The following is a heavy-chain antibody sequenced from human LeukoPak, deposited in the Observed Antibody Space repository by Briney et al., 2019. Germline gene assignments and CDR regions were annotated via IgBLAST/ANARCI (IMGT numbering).Heavy chain of an antibody. CDR3: AKGDTVFRGGPDY. Sequence: GGSLRLSCASSGFTFRIYSMTGVPHSPGKGRQGFSTIGAGGFNTFYADSVKGRFPISRADSQKKLYLQLNSLRAEETVFYYCAKGDTVFRGGPDYWGKGSLVTVYS. V-gene: IGHV3-23*01. D-gene: IGHD3-10*01. CDR1: GFTFRIYS. CDR2: IGAGGFNT. J-gene: IGHJ4*02.